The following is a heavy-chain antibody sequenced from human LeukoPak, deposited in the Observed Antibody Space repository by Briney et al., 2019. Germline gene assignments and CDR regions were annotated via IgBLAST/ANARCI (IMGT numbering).Heavy chain of an antibody. CDR2: IYYSGST. J-gene: IGHJ4*02. Sequence: SETLSLTCTVSGGSMSSYYWSWIRQPPGKGLEWIGYIYYSGSTNYNPSLKSRVTISVDTSQNQFSLKLSSVTAADTAVYYCARGGGLKYYYDSSGYYPFDDWGQGTLVTVSS. CDR3: ARGGGLKYYYDSSGYYPFDD. CDR1: GGSMSSYY. D-gene: IGHD3-22*01. V-gene: IGHV4-59*01.